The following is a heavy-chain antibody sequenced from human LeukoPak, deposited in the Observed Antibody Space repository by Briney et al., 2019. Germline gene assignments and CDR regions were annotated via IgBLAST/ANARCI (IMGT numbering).Heavy chain of an antibody. Sequence: SETLSLTWTVSGGSISSGSYYWSWIRQPAGKGLEWIGRMYTSGSTNYNPSLKSRVTISVDTSKNQFSLKLSSVTAADTAVYYCARSRLDYGDYDWYFDLWGRGTLVTVSS. J-gene: IGHJ2*01. CDR2: MYTSGST. CDR1: GGSISSGSYY. CDR3: ARSRLDYGDYDWYFDL. V-gene: IGHV4-61*02. D-gene: IGHD4-17*01.